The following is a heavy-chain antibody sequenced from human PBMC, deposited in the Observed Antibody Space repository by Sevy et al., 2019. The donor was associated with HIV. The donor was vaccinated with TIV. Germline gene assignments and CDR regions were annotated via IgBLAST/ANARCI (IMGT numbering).Heavy chain of an antibody. CDR1: GYTFTSYG. CDR3: ARESSGWYGLGNWFDP. J-gene: IGHJ5*02. V-gene: IGHV1-18*01. Sequence: ASVKVSCKASGYTFTSYGISWVRQAPGQGLEWMGWISAYNGNTNYAQKLQGRVTMTTDTSTRTASMGRRSLRSDDTAVYYCARESSGWYGLGNWFDPWGQGTLVTVSS. CDR2: ISAYNGNT. D-gene: IGHD6-19*01.